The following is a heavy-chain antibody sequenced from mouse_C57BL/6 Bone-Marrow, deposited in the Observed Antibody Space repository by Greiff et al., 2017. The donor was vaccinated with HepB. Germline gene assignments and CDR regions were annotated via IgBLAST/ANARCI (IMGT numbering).Heavy chain of an antibody. CDR3: ARGDDEANSDY. V-gene: IGHV1-69*01. Sequence: QVQLKQPGAELVMPGASVKLSCKASGYTFTSYWMHWVKQRPGQGLEWIGEIDPSDSYTNYNQKFKGKSTLTLDKSSSTAYMQLSSLTSEDSAVYYCARGDDEANSDYWGQGTTLTVSS. CDR1: GYTFTSYW. J-gene: IGHJ2*01. D-gene: IGHD3-2*02. CDR2: IDPSDSYT.